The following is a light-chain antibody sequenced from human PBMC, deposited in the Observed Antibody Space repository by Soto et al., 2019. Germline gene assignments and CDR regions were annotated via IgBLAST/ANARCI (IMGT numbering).Light chain of an antibody. CDR2: EVS. CDR1: SSDVGGYNY. V-gene: IGLV2-8*01. Sequence: QSALTPPPAASGCPGHSVTIPYTASSSDVGGYNYFSCYQQNSGKAPKLMIYEVSTRPSGVPDRFSGSKSGNTASLTVSGLQAEDEADYYCSSYAVSNNFGVLGSGTKVNVL. J-gene: IGLJ1*01. CDR3: SSYAVSNNFGV.